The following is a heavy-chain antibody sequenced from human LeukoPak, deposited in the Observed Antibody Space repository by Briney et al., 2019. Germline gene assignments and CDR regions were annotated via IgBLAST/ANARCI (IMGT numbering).Heavy chain of an antibody. D-gene: IGHD3-22*01. CDR3: EREGHDSSGYLNWFDP. Sequence: GGSLRLSCAPSGFSFSSYWMHWVRQAPGKGLEKISRLNIDGSRARYAESLKGRYTISRDTTQNTRYLLMYSLRVEETAVYYCEREGHDSSGYLNWFDPWGQGTLVTVSS. J-gene: IGHJ5*02. CDR1: GFSFSSYW. CDR2: LNIDGSRA. V-gene: IGHV3-74*01.